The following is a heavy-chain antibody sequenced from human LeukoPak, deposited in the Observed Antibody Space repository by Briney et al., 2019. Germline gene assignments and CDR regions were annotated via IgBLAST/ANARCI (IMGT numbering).Heavy chain of an antibody. CDR1: GFTFSNDW. Sequence: PGGSLRLSCAASGFTFSNDWMNWVRRAPGPGLEWVANINQDGSGKYYVDSVKGRFTISRDNAKNSLFLQMNSLRAEDTAVYYCARGLRWVDYWGQGTLVTVSS. J-gene: IGHJ4*02. CDR3: ARGLRWVDY. D-gene: IGHD4-23*01. CDR2: INQDGSGK. V-gene: IGHV3-7*03.